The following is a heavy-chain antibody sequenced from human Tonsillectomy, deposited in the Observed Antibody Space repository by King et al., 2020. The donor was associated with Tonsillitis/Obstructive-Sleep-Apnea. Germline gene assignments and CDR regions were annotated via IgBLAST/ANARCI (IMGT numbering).Heavy chain of an antibody. J-gene: IGHJ4*02. CDR3: AKGSTTGYFDY. V-gene: IGHV3-11*06. Sequence: VQLVESGGGLVKPGGSLRLSCAAAGFTFRDYYMNWIRQAPGKGLEWVSYISSSSSYTNYADTVKGRFTISRDNAKNSLYLQMNSLRAEDTAVYYCAKGSTTGYFDYWGQGTLVTVSS. CDR1: GFTFRDYY. D-gene: IGHD1-1*01. CDR2: ISSSSSYT.